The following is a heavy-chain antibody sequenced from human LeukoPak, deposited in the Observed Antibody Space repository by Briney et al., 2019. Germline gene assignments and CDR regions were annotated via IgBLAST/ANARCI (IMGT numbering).Heavy chain of an antibody. V-gene: IGHV4-38-2*02. Sequence: KPSETLSLTCAVSGYSISSGYYWGCIRQPPGKGLEWIWRIYNSGSTYYNPSLKSRVTISVDTSKNQFSLKLSSVTAADTAVYYCAREVVPAAMYWYFDLWGRGTLVTVSS. J-gene: IGHJ2*01. CDR2: IYNSGST. CDR3: AREVVPAAMYWYFDL. CDR1: GYSISSGYY. D-gene: IGHD2-2*01.